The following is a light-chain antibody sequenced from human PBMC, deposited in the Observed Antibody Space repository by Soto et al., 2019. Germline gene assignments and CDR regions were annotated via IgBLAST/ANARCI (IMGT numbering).Light chain of an antibody. Sequence: EIVLTQSPGTLSLSPGERATLSCRASQSVSSSYLAXXQXXXGXXXXXXXYGASRRATGIPERLSGSGSGTDLTLTISILEPEDFAVYYCQPYGTLGQGP. CDR1: QSVSSSY. V-gene: IGKV3-20*01. CDR2: GAS. J-gene: IGKJ1*01. CDR3: QPYGT.